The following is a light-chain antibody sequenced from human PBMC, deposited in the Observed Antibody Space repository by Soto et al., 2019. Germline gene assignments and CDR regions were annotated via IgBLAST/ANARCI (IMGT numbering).Light chain of an antibody. CDR2: DTS. J-gene: IGKJ5*01. Sequence: EIVMTQSPATLSVSPGERATLSCRASQSLNRDLAWYQQKPGQAPRLLIYDTSTRATGIPARFSGSGFGTEFTLTITSQQSEDFAVYHCQQYNTWRSITFGQGTRLEIK. V-gene: IGKV3-15*01. CDR3: QQYNTWRSIT. CDR1: QSLNRD.